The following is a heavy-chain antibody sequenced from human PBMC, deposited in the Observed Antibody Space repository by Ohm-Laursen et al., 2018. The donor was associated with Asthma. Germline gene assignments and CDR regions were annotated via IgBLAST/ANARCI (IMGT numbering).Heavy chain of an antibody. CDR2: IGGRGDVS. V-gene: IGHV3-23*01. D-gene: IGHD1-26*01. CDR1: GFSLSSYA. CDR3: ARIGPEWELPGREYSLHH. Sequence: SLRLSCAASGFSLSSYAMTWVRQAPGKGLEWVSGIGGRGDVSYYADSVKGRFTISRDNSKNTLYLQMNSLRAEDTALYYCARIGPEWELPGREYSLHHWGQGTQVTVSS. J-gene: IGHJ1*01.